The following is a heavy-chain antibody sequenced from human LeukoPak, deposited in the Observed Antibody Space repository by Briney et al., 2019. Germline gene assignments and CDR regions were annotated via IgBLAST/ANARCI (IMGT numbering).Heavy chain of an antibody. Sequence: PSGTLSLTCAVSGCSISSSNWWSWVRQPPGKGVEWIGEIYHSGSTNYNPSLKSRVTISVDKSKNQFSLKLSSVTAADTAVYYCASKNYYDSSGYYYGTYFDYWGQGTLVTVSS. CDR3: ASKNYYDSSGYYYGTYFDY. J-gene: IGHJ4*02. CDR2: IYHSGST. V-gene: IGHV4-4*02. D-gene: IGHD3-22*01. CDR1: GCSISSSNW.